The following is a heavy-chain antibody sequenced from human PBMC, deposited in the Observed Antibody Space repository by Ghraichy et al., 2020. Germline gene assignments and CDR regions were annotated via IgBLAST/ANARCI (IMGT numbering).Heavy chain of an antibody. CDR3: AKCQGDWATNAYDI. D-gene: IGHD2-21*02. CDR2: ISGSAGST. CDR1: GFIFSNSA. Sequence: GGSLRLSCAASGFIFSNSAMTWVRQAPGKGLEWVSAISGSAGSTYYADSVKGRFTISRDNSKNTLYLQMNSLRAEDTAVYHCAKCQGDWATNAYDIWGQGTMVTVSS. J-gene: IGHJ3*02. V-gene: IGHV3-23*01.